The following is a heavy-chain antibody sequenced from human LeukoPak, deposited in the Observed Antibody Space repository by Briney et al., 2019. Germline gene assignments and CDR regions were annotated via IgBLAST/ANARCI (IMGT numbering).Heavy chain of an antibody. CDR1: GFTFSNYA. Sequence: GGSLRLSCAASGFTFSNYAMSWVRQAPGKGLEWVSTISGSGGSTYYADSVKGRFTISRDNSNNTLHLQMNSLGAEDTAVYYCAKAALLGHSSSWYDYWGQGTLDTVSS. CDR3: AKAALLGHSSSWYDY. J-gene: IGHJ4*02. V-gene: IGHV3-23*01. D-gene: IGHD6-13*01. CDR2: ISGSGGST.